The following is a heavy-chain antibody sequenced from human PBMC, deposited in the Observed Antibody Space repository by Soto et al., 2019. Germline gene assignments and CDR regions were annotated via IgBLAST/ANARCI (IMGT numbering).Heavy chain of an antibody. D-gene: IGHD7-27*01. CDR1: GGTFSSYA. CDR3: ARDLGLTNWFDP. Sequence: SVKVSCKASGGTFSSYAISWVRQAPGQGLEWMGGIIPIFGTANYAQKFQGRVTITADESTSTAYMELSSLRSEYTAVYYCARDLGLTNWFDPWGQGTLVTVSS. J-gene: IGHJ5*02. CDR2: IIPIFGTA. V-gene: IGHV1-69*13.